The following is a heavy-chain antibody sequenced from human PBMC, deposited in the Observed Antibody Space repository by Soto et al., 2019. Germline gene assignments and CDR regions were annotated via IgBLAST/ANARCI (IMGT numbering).Heavy chain of an antibody. V-gene: IGHV3-30-3*01. Sequence: PGGSLRLSCAASGFTFSSYAMHWVRQAPGKGLEWVAVISYDGSNKYYADSVKGRFTISRDNSKNTLYLQMNSLRAEDTAVYYCARDLVGDYGPFDYWGQGTLVTVSS. CDR1: GFTFSSYA. CDR3: ARDLVGDYGPFDY. CDR2: ISYDGSNK. D-gene: IGHD4-17*01. J-gene: IGHJ4*02.